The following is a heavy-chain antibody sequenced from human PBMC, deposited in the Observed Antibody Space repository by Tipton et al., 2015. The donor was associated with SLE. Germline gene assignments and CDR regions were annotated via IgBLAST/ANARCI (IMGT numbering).Heavy chain of an antibody. Sequence: RSLRLSCAASGFTFSSYAMHWVRQAPGKGLEWVAVISYDGSNKYYADSVKGRFAISRGNSKNTLYLQMNSLRAEDTAVYYCAKNRAVLGFDPWGQGTLVTVSS. V-gene: IGHV3-30-3*02. CDR1: GFTFSSYA. J-gene: IGHJ5*02. CDR2: ISYDGSNK. CDR3: AKNRAVLGFDP. D-gene: IGHD6-19*01.